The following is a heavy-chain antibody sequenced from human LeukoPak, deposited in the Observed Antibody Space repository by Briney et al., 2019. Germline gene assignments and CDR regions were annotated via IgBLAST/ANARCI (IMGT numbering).Heavy chain of an antibody. CDR1: GYTFTSYD. J-gene: IGHJ6*02. CDR2: MNPNSGNT. Sequence: AASVKVSCKASGYTFTSYDINWVRQATGQGLEWMGWMNPNSGNTGYAQKFQGRVTMTRNTSISTAYMELSSLRSEDTAVYYCAIFGVAKGYYYYYGMDVWDQGTTVTVSS. V-gene: IGHV1-8*01. CDR3: AIFGVAKGYYYYYGMDV. D-gene: IGHD3-3*01.